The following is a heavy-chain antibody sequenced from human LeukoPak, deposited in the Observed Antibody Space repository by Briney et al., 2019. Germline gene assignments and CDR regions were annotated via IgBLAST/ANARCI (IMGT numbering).Heavy chain of an antibody. J-gene: IGHJ4*02. D-gene: IGHD6-19*01. CDR1: GFIFRDYH. V-gene: IGHV3-11*01. Sequence: PGGSLRLSCAASGFIFRDYHMTWIRQAPGKGLEWVSYISPGGDATYFADSVRGRFTISRDNAKNSLYLQMNSLTAEDAAVYYCAGGLDIAVAGPGGYFDYWGQGTLVTVSS. CDR2: ISPGGDAT. CDR3: AGGLDIAVAGPGGYFDY.